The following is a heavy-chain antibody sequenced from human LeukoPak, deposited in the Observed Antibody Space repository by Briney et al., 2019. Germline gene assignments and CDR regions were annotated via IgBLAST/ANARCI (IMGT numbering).Heavy chain of an antibody. Sequence: GGSLRLSCAASGFTFSGYWMSWVRQAPGKGLEWVANIKQDGSEKYYVDSVKGRFTISRDNAKNSLYLQMNSLRAEDTAVYYCARARGVSVVKYWGQGTLVTVSS. D-gene: IGHD3-10*01. V-gene: IGHV3-7*01. CDR2: IKQDGSEK. J-gene: IGHJ4*02. CDR3: ARARGVSVVKY. CDR1: GFTFSGYW.